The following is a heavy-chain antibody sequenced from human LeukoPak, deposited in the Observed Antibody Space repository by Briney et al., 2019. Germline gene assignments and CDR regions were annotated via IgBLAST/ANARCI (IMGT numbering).Heavy chain of an antibody. Sequence: ASVKVSCKASGYTFTGYYMHWVRQAPGQGLEWMGRINPNSGGTNYAQKFQGRVTMTRDTSISTAYMELSRLRSDDTALYYCARATEWSSRSLVYGMDVWGQGTTVTVSS. D-gene: IGHD3-3*01. V-gene: IGHV1-2*06. CDR1: GYTFTGYY. CDR3: ARATEWSSRSLVYGMDV. CDR2: INPNSGGT. J-gene: IGHJ6*02.